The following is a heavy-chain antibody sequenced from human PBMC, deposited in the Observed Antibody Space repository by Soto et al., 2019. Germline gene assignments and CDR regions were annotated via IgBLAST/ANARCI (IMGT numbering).Heavy chain of an antibody. CDR3: ARGLATLPVFAFDI. CDR2: IYWSGDE. CDR1: GFSLSTSGVG. Sequence: QGTLKESGPTLVKPTQTLTLTCSFSGFSLSTSGVGVGWIRQSPGKALEWLALIYWSGDEHYRPSLKSRLSTIKDTSKNHVVLIITDMDPVDTATYYCARGLATLPVFAFDIWGQGTMVTVSS. V-gene: IGHV2-5*01. D-gene: IGHD6-6*01. J-gene: IGHJ3*02.